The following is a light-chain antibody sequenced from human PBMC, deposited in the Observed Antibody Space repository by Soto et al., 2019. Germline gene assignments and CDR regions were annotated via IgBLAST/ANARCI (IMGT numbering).Light chain of an antibody. CDR3: SSYTTSTTRV. CDR2: DVT. J-gene: IGLJ3*02. Sequence: SVLTQPASVSGSPGQSITISCTGTSSDIGVYDFVSWYQQHPGRAPKLLIYDVTNRPSGISDRFSGSKSGNTASLTISGLQPEDEADYYCSSYTTSTTRVFGGGTKLTVL. CDR1: SSDIGVYDF. V-gene: IGLV2-14*01.